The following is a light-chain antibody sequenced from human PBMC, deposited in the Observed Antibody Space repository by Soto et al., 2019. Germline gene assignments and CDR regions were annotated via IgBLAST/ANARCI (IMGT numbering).Light chain of an antibody. CDR1: QGISNY. J-gene: IGKJ1*01. Sequence: DIQMTQSPSSLSATVGDRVTITCRASQGISNYLAWYQQKPGKVPKLLIYAASTLESGVPSRFSGSGSGTDFILTISSLQPEDVATYYCQKYDSAPRTFGQGTKVDIK. V-gene: IGKV1-27*01. CDR3: QKYDSAPRT. CDR2: AAS.